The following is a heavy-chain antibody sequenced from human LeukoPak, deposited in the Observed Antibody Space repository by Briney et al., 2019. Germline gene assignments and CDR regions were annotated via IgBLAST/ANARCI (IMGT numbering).Heavy chain of an antibody. J-gene: IGHJ3*02. D-gene: IGHD6-13*01. CDR1: GGSISSGSYY. CDR3: ARDSISWYFKAFDI. CDR2: IYTSGST. Sequence: PSQTLSLTCTDSGGSISSGSYYWSWIRQPAGKGLEGIGRIYTSGSTNYNPSLKSRVTISVDTSKNQFSLKLSSVTAADTAVYYCARDSISWYFKAFDIWGQGTMVTVSS. V-gene: IGHV4-61*02.